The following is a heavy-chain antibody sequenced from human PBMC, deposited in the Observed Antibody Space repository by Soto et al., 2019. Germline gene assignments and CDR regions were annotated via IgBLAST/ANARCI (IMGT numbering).Heavy chain of an antibody. CDR1: GYTLTELS. CDR3: ATDARSITYYYDSSGYYYFDY. CDR2: FDPEDGET. Sequence: ASVKVSCKVSGYTLTELSMHWVRQAPGKGLEWMGGFDPEDGETIYAQKFQGRVTMTEDTSTDTAYMGLSSLRSEDTAVYYCATDARSITYYYDSSGYYYFDYWGQGTLVTVSS. J-gene: IGHJ4*02. V-gene: IGHV1-24*01. D-gene: IGHD3-22*01.